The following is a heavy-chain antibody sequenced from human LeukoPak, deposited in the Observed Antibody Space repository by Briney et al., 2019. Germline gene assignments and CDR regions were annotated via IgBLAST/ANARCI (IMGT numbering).Heavy chain of an antibody. Sequence: GGSLRLSCAASGFTFSSYAMSWVRQAPGKGLEWVSAISGSGGSTYYADSVKGRFTISRDNSKNTLYPQMNSLRAEDTAVYYCARSTGYSSSHDYWGQGTLVTVSS. CDR3: ARSTGYSSSHDY. CDR2: ISGSGGST. J-gene: IGHJ4*02. CDR1: GFTFSSYA. D-gene: IGHD6-13*01. V-gene: IGHV3-23*01.